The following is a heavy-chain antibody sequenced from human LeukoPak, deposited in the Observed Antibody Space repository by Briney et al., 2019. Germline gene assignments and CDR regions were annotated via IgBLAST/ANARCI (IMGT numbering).Heavy chain of an antibody. V-gene: IGHV3-30-3*01. Sequence: PGGSLRLSCAASGFTFSTYAIHWVRQAPGKGLEWVAVISYDGTNRYYANSVKGRFTISRDNSENTLYLQMNSLRTEDTAVYYCARMNRGSGDYWGQGTLVTVSS. J-gene: IGHJ4*02. CDR2: ISYDGTNR. D-gene: IGHD6-25*01. CDR3: ARMNRGSGDY. CDR1: GFTFSTYA.